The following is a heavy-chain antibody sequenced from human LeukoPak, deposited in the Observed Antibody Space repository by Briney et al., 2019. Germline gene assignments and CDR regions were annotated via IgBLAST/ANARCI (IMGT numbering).Heavy chain of an antibody. CDR3: ARDSHGYSSSSHLGY. J-gene: IGHJ4*02. D-gene: IGHD6-6*01. CDR2: IYYSGST. V-gene: IGHV4-31*03. CDR1: GGSISSGGYY. Sequence: SQTPSLTCTVSGGSISSGGYYWSWIRQHPGKGLEWIGYIYYSGSTYYNPSLKSRVTISVDTSKNQFSLKLSSVTAADTAVYYCARDSHGYSSSSHLGYWGQGTLVTVSS.